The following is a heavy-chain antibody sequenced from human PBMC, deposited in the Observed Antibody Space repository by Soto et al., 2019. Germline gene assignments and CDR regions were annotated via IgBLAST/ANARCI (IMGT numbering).Heavy chain of an antibody. J-gene: IGHJ6*03. CDR3: ARVGCETRCSEYLYYYMDV. D-gene: IGHD2-2*01. Sequence: QLVESGGGLVQPGGSLRLSCAASGFPFSHYAMQWVRQAPGKGLEYVSAIGSDGRNTYYENSVRGRFTISRDNSKNTLYLHMGSLRAEDMAVYYCARVGCETRCSEYLYYYMDVWGKGTTITVSS. CDR1: GFPFSHYA. V-gene: IGHV3-64*01. CDR2: IGSDGRNT.